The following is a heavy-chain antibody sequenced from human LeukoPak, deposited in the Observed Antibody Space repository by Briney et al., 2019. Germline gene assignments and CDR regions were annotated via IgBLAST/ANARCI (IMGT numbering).Heavy chain of an antibody. CDR1: GFRFRSYW. J-gene: IGHJ4*02. CDR3: VGEAPGY. V-gene: IGHV3-7*01. CDR2: IKEDGTVK. Sequence: PGGALRLSLSAPGFRFRSYWMNWNRQSSGKGLEWVAHIKEDGTVKYYVDSVKGRFTISRDNAKNSVYLQMNDVRVEDTAVYYCVGEAPGYWGQGALVTVSS. D-gene: IGHD2-2*01.